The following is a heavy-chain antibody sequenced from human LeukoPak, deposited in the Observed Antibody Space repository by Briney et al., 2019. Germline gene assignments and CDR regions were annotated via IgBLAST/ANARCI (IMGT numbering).Heavy chain of an antibody. V-gene: IGHV1-2*02. CDR1: GYTFTGYY. D-gene: IGHD3-22*01. Sequence: AAVKVSCKASGYTFTGYYMYCVRQAPGQGLEWMGWINPNSGGTNYAQKFQGRVTMTRDTSISTAYMELSRLRSDDMAVYYCASPEVTYYYDSSGAYGMDVWGQGTTVTVSS. CDR2: INPNSGGT. CDR3: ASPEVTYYYDSSGAYGMDV. J-gene: IGHJ6*01.